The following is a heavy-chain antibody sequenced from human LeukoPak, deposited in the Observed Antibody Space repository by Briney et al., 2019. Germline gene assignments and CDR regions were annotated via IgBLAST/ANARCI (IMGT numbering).Heavy chain of an antibody. V-gene: IGHV3-23*01. J-gene: IGHJ6*03. CDR2: ISGSGRST. Sequence: SGRSLRLSCAAPGFAFSRYAMSWVRQAPGKGLEWVSGISGSGRSTYYADSVKGRFTISRDNSKNTLFLQMNSLRAENTAVYYCAGATAPFSYYYYMDVWGKGTTVTVSS. CDR1: GFAFSRYA. CDR3: AGATAPFSYYYYMDV. D-gene: IGHD1-26*01.